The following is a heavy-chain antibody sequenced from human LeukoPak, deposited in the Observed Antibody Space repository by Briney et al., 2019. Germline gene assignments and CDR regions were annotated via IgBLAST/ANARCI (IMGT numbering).Heavy chain of an antibody. D-gene: IGHD6-13*01. Sequence: SQTLSLTCAISGDSVSSNSAAWNWIRQTPSRGLEWLGRTYYRSKWYYDYAVSVKSRMTINPDTSKNQFSLQLNSVTPEDTAVYYCARGGSGWSVSLFDPWGQGALVTVSS. J-gene: IGHJ5*02. CDR2: TYYRSKWYY. V-gene: IGHV6-1*01. CDR3: ARGGSGWSVSLFDP. CDR1: GDSVSSNSAA.